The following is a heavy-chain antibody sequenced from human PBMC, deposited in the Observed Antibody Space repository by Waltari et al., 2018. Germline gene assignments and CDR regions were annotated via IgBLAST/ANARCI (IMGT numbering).Heavy chain of an antibody. CDR3: ARRTYYYDSSEYYYWYFDL. D-gene: IGHD3-22*01. J-gene: IGHJ2*01. CDR2: IIPIFGTA. Sequence: QVQLVQSGAEVKKPGSSVKVSCKASGGTFSSYAISWVRQAPGQGLEWMGGIIPIFGTANYAQKFQGRVTITADESTSTAYMELSSLRSEDTAVYYCARRTYYYDSSEYYYWYFDLWGRGTLVTVSS. V-gene: IGHV1-69*01. CDR1: GGTFSSYA.